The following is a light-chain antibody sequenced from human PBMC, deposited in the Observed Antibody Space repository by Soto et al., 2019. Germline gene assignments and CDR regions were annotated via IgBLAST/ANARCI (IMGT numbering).Light chain of an antibody. V-gene: IGKV4-1*01. CDR3: QHYYSTPFT. CDR2: WAS. Sequence: DIVMTQSPDSLAVSLGERATINCKSSQSVLYTSNNKNYLAWYQQKPGQPPKLLIYWASTRESGVPDRFSGRVSGTDFTLTISSLQAEDVAVYYCQHYYSTPFTFGPGTKVDIK. J-gene: IGKJ3*01. CDR1: QSVLYTSNNKNY.